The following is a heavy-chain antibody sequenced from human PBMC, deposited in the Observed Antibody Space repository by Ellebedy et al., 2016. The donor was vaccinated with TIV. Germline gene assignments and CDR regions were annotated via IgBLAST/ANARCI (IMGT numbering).Heavy chain of an antibody. CDR3: ARATSGFDY. CDR2: ITSAGDT. V-gene: IGHV3-13*01. J-gene: IGHJ4*02. Sequence: GESLKISCAASGFTFSSYAMSWVRQAPGKGLEWVSGITSAGDTYYLGSVKGRFIISRDSAKNSLYLQMNSLRAEDTAVYYCARATSGFDYWGQGALATVSS. CDR1: GFTFSSYA. D-gene: IGHD5-24*01.